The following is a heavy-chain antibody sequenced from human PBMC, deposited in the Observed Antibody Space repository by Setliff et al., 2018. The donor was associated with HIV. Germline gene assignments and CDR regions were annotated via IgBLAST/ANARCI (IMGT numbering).Heavy chain of an antibody. Sequence: PSETLSLTCTVSGGSISSGGYYWSWIRQHPGKGLEWIGYIYYSGSTYYNPSLKSRVTISVDTSKNQFSLKLSSVTAADTAVYYCARSSGSYWMNAFDIWGHGTMVTVSS. CDR2: IYYSGST. CDR3: ARSSGSYWMNAFDI. CDR1: GGSISSGGYY. V-gene: IGHV4-31*03. J-gene: IGHJ3*02. D-gene: IGHD1-26*01.